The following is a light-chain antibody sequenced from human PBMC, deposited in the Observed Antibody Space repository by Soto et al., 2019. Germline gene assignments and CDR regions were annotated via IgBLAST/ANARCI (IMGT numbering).Light chain of an antibody. V-gene: IGKV3-20*01. CDR2: AAS. Sequence: EIVLTQSPDTLSLSPGESATLSCRASQSVSSSYLAWYQQKPGQAPRLLIYAASSRATGIPDRFSGSGSGTDFTLTISRLDPEDSAVYYCQQYGTSHYSFGQGTNLEIQ. CDR3: QQYGTSHYS. J-gene: IGKJ2*03. CDR1: QSVSSSY.